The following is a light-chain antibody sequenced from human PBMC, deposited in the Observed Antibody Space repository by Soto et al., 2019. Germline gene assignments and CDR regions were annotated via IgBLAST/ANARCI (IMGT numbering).Light chain of an antibody. CDR3: QQSYSTPLGT. CDR1: QSISSY. J-gene: IGKJ2*02. V-gene: IGKV1-39*01. Sequence: DIQMTQSPSSLSASVGDRVTITCRASQSISSYLNWYQLKPGKAPKLLIYAASSLQSGVPSRFCGSGSGTNFTLTISSLQPEDFATYYFQQSYSTPLGTFGQGTKLEIK. CDR2: AAS.